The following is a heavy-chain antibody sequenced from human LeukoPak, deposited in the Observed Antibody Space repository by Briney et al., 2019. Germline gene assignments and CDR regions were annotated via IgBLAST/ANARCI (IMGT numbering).Heavy chain of an antibody. J-gene: IGHJ4*02. CDR1: GYTFTVYY. CDR3: ARRPPGYSGYYLDY. Sequence: ASVKVSCKASGYTFTVYYMHWVRQAPGQGLEWMGWISPNNGDTKYARKFQGRVTMIRDTSISTVYMELSRLKSNDTAVYYCARRPPGYSGYYLDYWGQGTLVTVSS. D-gene: IGHD5-12*01. CDR2: ISPNNGDT. V-gene: IGHV1-2*02.